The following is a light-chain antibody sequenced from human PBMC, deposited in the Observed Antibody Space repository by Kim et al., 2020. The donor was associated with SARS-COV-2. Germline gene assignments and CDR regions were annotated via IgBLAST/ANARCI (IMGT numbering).Light chain of an antibody. CDR3: QAWDSSTYVV. V-gene: IGLV3-1*01. CDR2: QDS. J-gene: IGLJ2*01. CDR1: KLGDKY. Sequence: SYELTQPPSVSVSPGQTASITCSGDKLGDKYACWYQQKPSQSPVLVIYQDSKRPSGIPERFSGSNSGNTATLTISGTQAMDEADYYCQAWDSSTYVVFGGGTQLTVL.